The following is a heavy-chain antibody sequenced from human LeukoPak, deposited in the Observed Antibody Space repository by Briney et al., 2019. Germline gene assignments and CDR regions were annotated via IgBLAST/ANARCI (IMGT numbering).Heavy chain of an antibody. Sequence: ASVKVSCKASGYTFTSYGISWVRQAPGQGLERMGWIHPNTGATHYAQKFQGRVTMTRDTSISTVYMELSRLRSDDTAVYYCARDPDYGDYLSNWGQGTLVTVSS. CDR2: IHPNTGAT. V-gene: IGHV1-2*02. J-gene: IGHJ4*02. CDR1: GYTFTSYG. D-gene: IGHD4-17*01. CDR3: ARDPDYGDYLSN.